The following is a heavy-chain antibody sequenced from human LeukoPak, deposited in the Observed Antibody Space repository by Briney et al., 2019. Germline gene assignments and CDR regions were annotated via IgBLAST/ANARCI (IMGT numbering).Heavy chain of an antibody. CDR2: IYDSGTT. J-gene: IGHJ4*02. D-gene: IGHD6-13*01. V-gene: IGHV4-59*01. CDR3: AREEGIAAAGALEY. CDR1: GGSFGNYY. Sequence: KPSETLSLTCTVPGGSFGNYYWSWIRQPPGKGLEWIGYIYDSGTTNYNPSLKSRVTISVDTATNQFSLKLRSVTAADTAVYYCAREEGIAAAGALEYWGQGILVTVSS.